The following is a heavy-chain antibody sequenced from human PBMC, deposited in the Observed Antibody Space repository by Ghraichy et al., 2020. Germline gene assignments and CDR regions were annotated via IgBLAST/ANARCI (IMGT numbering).Heavy chain of an antibody. D-gene: IGHD5-18*01. CDR3: AKGRGYSYGYFDY. J-gene: IGHJ4*02. V-gene: IGHV3-43*01. CDR1: GFTFDDYT. Sequence: GGSLRLSCAASGFTFDDYTMHWVRQAPGKGLEWVSLISWDGGSTYYADSVKGRFTISRDNSKNSLYLQMNSLRTEDTALYYCAKGRGYSYGYFDYWGQGTLVTVSS. CDR2: ISWDGGST.